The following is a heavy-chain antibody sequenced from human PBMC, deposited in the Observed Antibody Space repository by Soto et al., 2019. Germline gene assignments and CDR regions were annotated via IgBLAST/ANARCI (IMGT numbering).Heavy chain of an antibody. Sequence: ASGKWCCKASGDSFSGYYVQWVRQAPGQGLEWMGWISPKSGGTNYAQKFQGRVTMTRDTSIFTAYMELSRLRSDDTAVYYCTRNAFYYNSSGYHDGFDIWGQGTLVTVSS. D-gene: IGHD3-22*01. CDR1: GDSFSGYY. CDR3: TRNAFYYNSSGYHDGFDI. J-gene: IGHJ3*02. V-gene: IGHV1-2*02. CDR2: ISPKSGGT.